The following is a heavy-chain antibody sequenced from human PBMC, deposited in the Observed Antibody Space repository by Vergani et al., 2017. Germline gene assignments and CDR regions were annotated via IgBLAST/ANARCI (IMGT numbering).Heavy chain of an antibody. CDR3: ARQKDYYMDV. J-gene: IGHJ6*03. CDR2: IYYSGTT. Sequence: QVQLQESGPGLVKPSQNLSLTCTVSGGSISTSDDYWSWVRQRPGMGLDWIGYIYYSGTTYYNPSLESRLTISLDTSENHLSLKLTSVTAADTAVYYCARQKDYYMDVWGKGATVTVS. V-gene: IGHV4-30-4*08. CDR1: GGSISTSDDY.